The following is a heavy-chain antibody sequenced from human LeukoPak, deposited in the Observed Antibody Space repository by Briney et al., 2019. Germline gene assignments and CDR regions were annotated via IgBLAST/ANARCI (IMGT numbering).Heavy chain of an antibody. CDR2: IYTSGNT. Sequence: SETLSLTCTVPGGSISSYYWSWIRQPAGKGLEWIGRIYTSGNTNYNPSLKSRVTISVDTSKNQFSLKLSSMTAADTAVYYCARGPYYYDSSGNFDYWGQGTLVTVSS. CDR1: GGSISSYY. V-gene: IGHV4-4*07. J-gene: IGHJ4*02. CDR3: ARGPYYYDSSGNFDY. D-gene: IGHD3-22*01.